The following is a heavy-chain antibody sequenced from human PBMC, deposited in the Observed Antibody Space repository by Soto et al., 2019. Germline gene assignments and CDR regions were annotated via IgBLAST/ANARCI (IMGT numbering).Heavy chain of an antibody. CDR2: ISWNSGDI. V-gene: IGHV3-9*01. CDR3: AKGAGSYPRYYFDY. D-gene: IGHD3-10*01. CDR1: GFTFDDYA. Sequence: EVQLVESGGGLVQPGRSLRLSCAVSGFTFDDYAMHWVRQAPGQGLEWVSSISWNSGDIGYADSVKGRFTISRDNAKNFLYLQMNSLRPDDTAFYYCAKGAGSYPRYYFDYWGQGTLATVSS. J-gene: IGHJ4*02.